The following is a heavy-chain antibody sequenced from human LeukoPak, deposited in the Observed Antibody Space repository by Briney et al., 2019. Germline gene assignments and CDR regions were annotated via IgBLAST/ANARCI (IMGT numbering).Heavy chain of an antibody. CDR1: GYTFTSYY. D-gene: IGHD3-22*01. V-gene: IGHV1-46*01. CDR3: ARDFVGVTYDY. J-gene: IGHJ4*02. Sequence: ASVKVSCKASGYTFTSYYMHWVRQAPGQGLEWMGIINPNGGSTSYAQKFQGRVTMTRDTSTSTVYMELSSLRSEDTAVYYCARDFVGVTYDYWGQGTLVTVSS. CDR2: INPNGGST.